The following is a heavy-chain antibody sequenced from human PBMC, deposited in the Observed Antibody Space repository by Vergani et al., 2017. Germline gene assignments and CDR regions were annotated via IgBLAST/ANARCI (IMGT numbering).Heavy chain of an antibody. CDR1: GYSFTNYW. V-gene: IGHV5-51*01. D-gene: IGHD3-22*01. CDR2: IHPADSDT. J-gene: IGHJ4*02. Sequence: EVQLVQSGAEVKKPGASLKISCQISGYSFTNYWIGWVRQMPGKGLGWMGIIHPADSDTRYTPSYQGQVTISVDKSISTAYLQRSSLRASDSAMYYCARLYGRDSSGSKYFDYWGQGTLVTVSS. CDR3: ARLYGRDSSGSKYFDY.